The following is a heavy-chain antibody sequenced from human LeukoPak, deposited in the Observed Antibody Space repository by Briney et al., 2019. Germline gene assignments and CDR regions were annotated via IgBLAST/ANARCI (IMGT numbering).Heavy chain of an antibody. Sequence: ASVRVSCKASGYTFTGYYMHWVRQAPGQGLEWMGWINANSGGTNYAQKFQGRVTMTRDTSISTAYMELSRLRSDDTAVYYCARSSRYDIWTGYPYWGQGTLVTVSP. V-gene: IGHV1-2*02. CDR2: INANSGGT. CDR1: GYTFTGYY. CDR3: ARSSRYDIWTGYPY. J-gene: IGHJ4*02. D-gene: IGHD3-9*01.